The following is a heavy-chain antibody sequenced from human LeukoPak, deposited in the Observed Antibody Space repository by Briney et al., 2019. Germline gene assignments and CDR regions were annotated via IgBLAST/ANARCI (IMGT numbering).Heavy chain of an antibody. CDR1: GFTFSSYG. Sequence: GRSLRLSCAASGFTFSSYGMHWVRQAPGKGLEWVAVISYDGSNKYYADSVKGRFTISRDNSKNTLYLQMNSLRAEDTAVYFCAKGRLGYCSGTSCYPLDYWGQGTLVTVSS. CDR2: ISYDGSNK. J-gene: IGHJ4*02. CDR3: AKGRLGYCSGTSCYPLDY. D-gene: IGHD2-2*01. V-gene: IGHV3-30*18.